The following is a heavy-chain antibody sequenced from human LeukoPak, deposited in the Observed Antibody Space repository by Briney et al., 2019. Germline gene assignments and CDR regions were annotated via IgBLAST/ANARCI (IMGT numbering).Heavy chain of an antibody. CDR1: GFTVSSNY. CDR2: IYSGGST. CDR3: AGSASSGWYLD. Sequence: SGGSLRLSCAASGFTVSSNYMSWVRQAPGKGLEWVSVIYSGGSTYYADSVKGRFTISRDNSKNTLYLQMNSLRAEDTAVYYCAGSASSGWYLDWGQGTLVTVSS. V-gene: IGHV3-53*01. J-gene: IGHJ4*02. D-gene: IGHD6-19*01.